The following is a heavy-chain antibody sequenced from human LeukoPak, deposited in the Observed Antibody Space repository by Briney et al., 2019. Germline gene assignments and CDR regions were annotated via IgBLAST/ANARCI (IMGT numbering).Heavy chain of an antibody. CDR2: IRYDGSNK. J-gene: IGHJ4*02. Sequence: GGSLRLSCAASGFTFSSYGMHWVRQAPGKGLEWVAFIRYDGSNKYYADSVKGRFTISRDNAKNSLYLQMNSLRAEDTAVYYCARRDLYGGYFDYWGQGTLVTVSS. CDR3: ARRDLYGGYFDY. V-gene: IGHV3-30*02. CDR1: GFTFSSYG. D-gene: IGHD3-10*02.